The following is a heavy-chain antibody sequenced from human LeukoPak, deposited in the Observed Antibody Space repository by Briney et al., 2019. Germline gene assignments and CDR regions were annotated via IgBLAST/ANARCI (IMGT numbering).Heavy chain of an antibody. J-gene: IGHJ4*02. V-gene: IGHV3-20*04. CDR3: ARAYGYSGYDYYELTNYFDY. CDR2: INWSGGST. Sequence: GGSLRLSCAASGFTFDDYGMSWVRQAPGKGLEWVSGINWSGGSTGYVDSVKGRFTISRDNAKNSLYLQMNSLRAEDTALYYCARAYGYSGYDYYELTNYFDYWGQGTLVTVS. D-gene: IGHD5-12*01. CDR1: GFTFDDYG.